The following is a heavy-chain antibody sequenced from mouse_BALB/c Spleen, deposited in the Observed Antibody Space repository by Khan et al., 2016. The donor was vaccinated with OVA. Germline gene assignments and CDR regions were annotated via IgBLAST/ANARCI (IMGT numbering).Heavy chain of an antibody. J-gene: IGHJ2*01. Sequence: VQLKESGPGLVKPSQSLSLTCTVTGYSITSDYAWNWLRQFPGNKLEWMGFISYSGNTKYNPSLKSQISVTSDTSKNQFFLQLNSVTTEDTATYYCARVYGGDFDYWGQGTTLTGSS. CDR2: ISYSGNT. V-gene: IGHV3-2*02. CDR1: GYSITSDYA. CDR3: ARVYGGDFDY. D-gene: IGHD1-1*01.